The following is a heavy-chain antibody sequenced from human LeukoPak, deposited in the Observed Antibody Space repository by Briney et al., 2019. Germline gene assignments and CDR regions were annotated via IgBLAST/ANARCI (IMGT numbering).Heavy chain of an antibody. J-gene: IGHJ4*02. Sequence: SETLSLTCAVYGGSFSGYYWSWIRQPPGKGLEWIGEINHSGSTNYNPSLKSRVTISVDTSKSQFSLKLSSVTAADTAAYYCARGKISDYWGQGTLVTVSS. CDR2: INHSGST. CDR1: GGSFSGYY. V-gene: IGHV4-34*01. CDR3: ARGKISDY.